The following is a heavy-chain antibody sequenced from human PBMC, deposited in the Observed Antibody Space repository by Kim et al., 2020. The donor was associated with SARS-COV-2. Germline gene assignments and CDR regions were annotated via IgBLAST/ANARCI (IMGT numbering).Heavy chain of an antibody. V-gene: IGHV4-4*02. CDR3: ARCGSYTDDAFDI. J-gene: IGHJ3*02. Sequence: SETLSLTCAVSGGSISSSNWWSWVRQPPGKGLEWIGVIYHSGSTNYNPSLKSRVTISVDKSKNQFSLKLSSVTAADTAVYYCARCGSYTDDAFDIWGQGTMVTVSS. CDR1: GGSISSSNW. D-gene: IGHD1-26*01. CDR2: IYHSGST.